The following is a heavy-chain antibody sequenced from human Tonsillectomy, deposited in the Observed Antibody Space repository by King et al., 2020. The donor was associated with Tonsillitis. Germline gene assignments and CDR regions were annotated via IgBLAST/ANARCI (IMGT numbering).Heavy chain of an antibody. D-gene: IGHD7-27*01. CDR1: GGSFSGYF. Sequence: VQLQQWGAGLLKPSETLSLTCAVYGGSFSGYFWSWIRQPPGKGLEWIGDSGSTNYNPSLKSRVTISVDTSKNQFSLKLSSVTAADTALYYCSCGRPPRGDLGYWGQGTLVTVSS. CDR3: SCGRPPRGDLGY. J-gene: IGHJ4*02. V-gene: IGHV4-34*01. CDR2: SGST.